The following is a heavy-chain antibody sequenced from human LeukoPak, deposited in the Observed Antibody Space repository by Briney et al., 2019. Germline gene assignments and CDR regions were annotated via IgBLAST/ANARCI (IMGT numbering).Heavy chain of an antibody. CDR2: INHSGST. J-gene: IGHJ4*02. V-gene: IGHV4-34*01. CDR3: ARGRDEYSSGWYGYGHYYFDY. D-gene: IGHD6-19*01. CDR1: GGSFGGYY. Sequence: SETLSLTCAVYGGSFGGYYWSWIRQPPGKGLEWIGEINHSGSTNYNPSLKSRVTISVDTSKNQFSLKLSSVTAADTAVYYCARGRDEYSSGWYGYGHYYFDYWGQGTLVTVSS.